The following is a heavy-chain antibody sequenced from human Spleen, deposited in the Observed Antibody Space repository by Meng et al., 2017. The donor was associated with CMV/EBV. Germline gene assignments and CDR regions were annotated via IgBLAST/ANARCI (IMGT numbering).Heavy chain of an antibody. J-gene: IGHJ6*02. V-gene: IGHV1-69*10. Sequence: SVKVSCKASGDTFSKYVTSWVRQAPGQGLEWMGGIIPMRATTNYAQRFQGRVTITADKSTGTVYMELSSLRSEDTAVYYCARTDGGNLYYYYGMDVWGQGTTVTVSS. CDR2: IIPMRATT. CDR1: GDTFSKYV. D-gene: IGHD4-23*01. CDR3: ARTDGGNLYYYYGMDV.